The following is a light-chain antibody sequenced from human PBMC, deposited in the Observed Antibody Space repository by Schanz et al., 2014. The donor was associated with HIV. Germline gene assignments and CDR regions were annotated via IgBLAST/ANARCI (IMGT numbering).Light chain of an antibody. CDR2: GAS. CDR3: QHHATSPRT. V-gene: IGKV3-20*01. CDR1: QSITSNY. Sequence: EIVLTQSPDTLSLSPGERGTLSCRASQSITSNYLAWYRQTPGQAPRLLIYGASTRATGVPDRFSGSGSGTDFTLIISRLEPEDFAVYYCQHHATSPRTFGQGTRVEIK. J-gene: IGKJ1*01.